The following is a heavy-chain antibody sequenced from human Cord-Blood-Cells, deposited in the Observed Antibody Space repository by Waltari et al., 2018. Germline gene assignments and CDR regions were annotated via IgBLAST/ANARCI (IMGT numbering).Heavy chain of an antibody. D-gene: IGHD3-16*01. V-gene: IGHV4-34*01. CDR3: ARGQRLGMGEVY. CDR2: INHSGST. CDR1: GGSFSGYY. Sequence: QVQLQQWGAGLLKPSETLSLTCAVYGGSFSGYYWSWIRQPPGKGLEWIGEINHSGSTNYNPSRKSRVTISVDTSKNQFSLKLSSVTAADTAVYYCARGQRLGMGEVYWGQGTLVTVSS. J-gene: IGHJ4*02.